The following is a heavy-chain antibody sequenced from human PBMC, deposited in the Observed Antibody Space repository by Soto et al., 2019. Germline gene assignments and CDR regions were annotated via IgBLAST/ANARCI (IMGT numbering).Heavy chain of an antibody. CDR3: ARGSVVVVITGPYYFDY. CDR1: GITFSSYA. D-gene: IGHD3-22*01. CDR2: ISYDGSNK. Sequence: GGSLRLSCAASGITFSSYAMHWVRQAPGKGLEWVTVISYDGSNKYYADSVKGRFTISRDNSKNTLYLQMNSLRAGDTAVYYCARGSVVVVITGPYYFDYWGQGTLVTVSS. V-gene: IGHV3-30-3*01. J-gene: IGHJ4*02.